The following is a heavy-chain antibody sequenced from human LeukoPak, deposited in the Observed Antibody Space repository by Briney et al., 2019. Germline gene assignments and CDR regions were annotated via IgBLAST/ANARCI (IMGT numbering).Heavy chain of an antibody. Sequence: GRSLRLSCAASGFTFNIFTMNWVRQAPGKGLEWISYINTKSKTIYYADSVKGRFTISRDNAKNSLHLQMNSLRAEDTALYYCVRDRNWAFDYWGQGTLVTVSS. J-gene: IGHJ4*02. V-gene: IGHV3-48*01. D-gene: IGHD7-27*01. CDR3: VRDRNWAFDY. CDR1: GFTFNIFT. CDR2: INTKSKTI.